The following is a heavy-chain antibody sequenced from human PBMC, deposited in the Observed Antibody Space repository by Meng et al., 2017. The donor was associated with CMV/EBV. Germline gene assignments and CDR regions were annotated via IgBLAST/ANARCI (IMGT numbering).Heavy chain of an antibody. J-gene: IGHJ4*02. Sequence: WSFRGSYWSWIRQPPGKGLAWIREINHSGNTNYHPSLKSRVPISVDTSKNQFSLKLSSVTAAATAVYYCASLNYCSSTSCSRRFDYWGQGTLVTVSS. CDR3: ASLNYCSSTSCSRRFDY. V-gene: IGHV4-34*01. CDR1: WSFRGSY. D-gene: IGHD2-2*01. CDR2: INHSGNT.